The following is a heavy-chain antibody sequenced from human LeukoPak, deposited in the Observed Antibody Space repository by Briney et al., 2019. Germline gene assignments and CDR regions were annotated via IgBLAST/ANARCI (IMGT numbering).Heavy chain of an antibody. D-gene: IGHD2-21*01. J-gene: IGHJ6*02. CDR1: GFTFSSYN. CDR3: ARYCGGDCYGMDV. Sequence: GGSLRLSCAASGFTFSSYNMNWVRQAPGKGLEWVSSIRSSSSYIYYADSVKGRFTISRDNAKNSLYLQMNNLRAEDTAVYYCARYCGGDCYGMDVWGQGTTVTVSS. CDR2: IRSSSSYI. V-gene: IGHV3-21*01.